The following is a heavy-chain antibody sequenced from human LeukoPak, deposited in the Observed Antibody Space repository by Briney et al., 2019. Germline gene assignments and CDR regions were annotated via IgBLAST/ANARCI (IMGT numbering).Heavy chain of an antibody. CDR3: ARRRTIGLSGYMDV. CDR1: GGSISSYY. Sequence: SETLSLTCTVSGGSISSYYWSWIRQPPGKGLEWIGDIDYSGSTNYNPSLKSRVTISVGTSKNHFSLRLSSLTAADTAMYYCARRRTIGLSGYMDVWGKGTTVTVSS. V-gene: IGHV4-59*08. D-gene: IGHD2-2*01. J-gene: IGHJ6*03. CDR2: IDYSGST.